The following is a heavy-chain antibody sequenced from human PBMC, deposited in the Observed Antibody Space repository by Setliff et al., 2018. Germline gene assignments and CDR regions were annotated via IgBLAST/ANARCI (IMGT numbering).Heavy chain of an antibody. CDR1: GDSIRSSRYY. Sequence: SETLSLTCTVSGDSIRSSRYYWGWIRQPPGKGLEWIGSIYSSGNTYYNPSLKRRVTISVDTTKNQFSLQLNSVTAADTAVYYCAREFVVISFVKNIHHHYGMDVWGQGTTVTVSS. CDR2: IYSSGNT. J-gene: IGHJ6*02. D-gene: IGHD2-21*01. CDR3: AREFVVISFVKNIHHHYGMDV. V-gene: IGHV4-39*07.